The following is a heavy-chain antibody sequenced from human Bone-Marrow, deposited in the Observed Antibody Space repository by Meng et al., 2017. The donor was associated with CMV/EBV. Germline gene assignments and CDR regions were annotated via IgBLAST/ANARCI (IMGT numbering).Heavy chain of an antibody. Sequence: GESLKISCRASGFTFGDYAMSWVRQAPGKGLEWLGFIRSKAYGETTEYASSVKGRFTISRDDSKSIAYLQMDSLKAEDTAVYYCTPESYWGQGTLVTVYS. CDR1: GFTFGDYA. CDR2: IRSKAYGETT. CDR3: TPESY. J-gene: IGHJ4*02. V-gene: IGHV3-49*04.